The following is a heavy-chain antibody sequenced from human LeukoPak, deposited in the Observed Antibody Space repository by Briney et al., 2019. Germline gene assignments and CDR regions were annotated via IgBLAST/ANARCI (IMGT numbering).Heavy chain of an antibody. CDR3: ARGRGCSGGSCYADY. CDR2: VYYGGST. Sequence: SQTLSLTCTVSGGSLSSRGYYWGWLREPPGRGLAWLGYVYYGGSTSYSPSLKSRVTISVDTSKNQFSLKLSSVTAADTAVYYCARGRGCSGGSCYADYWGQGTLVTVSS. CDR1: GGSLSSRGYY. V-gene: IGHV4-61*08. D-gene: IGHD2-15*01. J-gene: IGHJ4*02.